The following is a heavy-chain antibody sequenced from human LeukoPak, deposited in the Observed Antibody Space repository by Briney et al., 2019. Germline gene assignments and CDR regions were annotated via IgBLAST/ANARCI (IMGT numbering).Heavy chain of an antibody. Sequence: GGSLRLSCAASGFTVNNKYMSWVRQATGKGLEWVSHIYSGGSTYYADSVKGRFTISRDNSKNTLYLQMSSLRAEDTAVYYCATYSSLDYWGQGNLVTVSS. CDR1: GFTVNNKY. D-gene: IGHD3-22*01. V-gene: IGHV3-53*01. CDR2: IYSGGST. CDR3: ATYSSLDY. J-gene: IGHJ4*02.